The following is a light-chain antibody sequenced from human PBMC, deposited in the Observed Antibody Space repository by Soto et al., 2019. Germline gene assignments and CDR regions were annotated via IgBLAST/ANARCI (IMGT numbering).Light chain of an antibody. V-gene: IGKV1-33*01. J-gene: IGKJ5*01. CDR2: DAS. CDR1: QDISNY. CDR3: QQYDNLPSIT. Sequence: DIQMTQSPSSLSASVGDRVTITCQASQDISNYLNWYQQKPGKAPKLPIYDASNLETGVPSRFSGSRSGTDFTFTISNLQPEDIATYYCQQYDNLPSITFGQGTRLEIK.